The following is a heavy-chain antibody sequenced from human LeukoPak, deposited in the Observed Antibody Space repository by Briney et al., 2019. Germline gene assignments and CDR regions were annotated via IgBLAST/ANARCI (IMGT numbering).Heavy chain of an antibody. D-gene: IGHD3-22*01. Sequence: PGGSLRLSCAASGFTFTTYWMHWVRQAPGKGLVWVSRINPDGSSTTYADSVKGRFTISRDNAKNTLFLQMSSLRAEDTAVYYCARGRYYYDALDYWGQGTLVTVSS. CDR3: ARGRYYYDALDY. CDR1: GFTFTTYW. J-gene: IGHJ4*02. V-gene: IGHV3-74*01. CDR2: INPDGSST.